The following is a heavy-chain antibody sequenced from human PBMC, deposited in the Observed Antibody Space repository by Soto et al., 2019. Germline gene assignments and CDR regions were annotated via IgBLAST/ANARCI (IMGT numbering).Heavy chain of an antibody. Sequence: SETLSLTXAVYGGSFSGYYWSWIRQPPGKGLEWIGEINHSGSTNYNPSLKSRVTISVDTSKNQFSLKLSSVTAADTAVYYCARGRRSSSWGANWFDPWGRGTLVTVSS. CDR1: GGSFSGYY. CDR2: INHSGST. J-gene: IGHJ5*02. CDR3: ARGRRSSSWGANWFDP. V-gene: IGHV4-34*01. D-gene: IGHD6-13*01.